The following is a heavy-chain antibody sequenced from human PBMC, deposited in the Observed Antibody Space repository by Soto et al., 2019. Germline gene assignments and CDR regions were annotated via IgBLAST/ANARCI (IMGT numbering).Heavy chain of an antibody. CDR3: ARSSGWRQVGVYNYGLDV. J-gene: IGHJ6*02. Sequence: VQLVGSGGGWVQPGESLRLSCIGSGFFLSNNWMTWIRQAPGKGLEWVSYISASGDYTIYADSLKGRFTISRDNARNSLWLQINSLTAEDTAVYYCARSSGWRQVGVYNYGLDVWGQGTTVIVSS. V-gene: IGHV3-11*06. CDR2: ISASGDYT. CDR1: GFFLSNNW. D-gene: IGHD2-8*01.